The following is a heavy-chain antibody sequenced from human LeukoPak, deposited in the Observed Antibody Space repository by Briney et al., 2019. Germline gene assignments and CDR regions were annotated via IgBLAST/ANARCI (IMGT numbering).Heavy chain of an antibody. CDR1: GFTFSSYA. J-gene: IGHJ4*02. D-gene: IGHD6-13*01. CDR2: ISGSGGST. V-gene: IGHV3-23*01. Sequence: GGSLRLSCKASGFTFSSYAMSWVRQAPGKGLEWVSGISGSGGSTYYADSVKGRFTISRDNSKNTLYLQMNSLRGEDTAVYYCAKDGAAAGTSSFDYWGQGTLVTVSS. CDR3: AKDGAAAGTSSFDY.